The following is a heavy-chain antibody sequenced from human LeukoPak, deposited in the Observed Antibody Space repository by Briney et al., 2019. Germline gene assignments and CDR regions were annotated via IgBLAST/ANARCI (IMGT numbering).Heavy chain of an antibody. Sequence: PSETLSLTCTVSSASISSYSWSWIRQPAGKGLEWIGRIYTSGSTNYNPSLKSRVTMSIDTSTNQFSLRLTSVAAADTAVYYCARYYGSRILGYYMDVRGKGTTVTVSS. V-gene: IGHV4-4*07. CDR1: SASISSYS. CDR3: ARYYGSRILGYYMDV. J-gene: IGHJ6*03. CDR2: IYTSGST. D-gene: IGHD3-10*01.